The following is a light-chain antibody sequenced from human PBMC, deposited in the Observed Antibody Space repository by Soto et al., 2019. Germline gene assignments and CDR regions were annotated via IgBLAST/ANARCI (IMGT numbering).Light chain of an antibody. V-gene: IGKV3-11*01. CDR3: QQRSNWPPLT. CDR2: DAS. Sequence: EIVLTQSPSTLSLSPGERATLSCRASPSVSSYLAWYQQKPGQAPRLLIYDASNRATGIPARFSGSWSGTDFTLTISSLEPEDFAVYYCQQRSNWPPLTFGGGTKVEIK. CDR1: PSVSSY. J-gene: IGKJ4*01.